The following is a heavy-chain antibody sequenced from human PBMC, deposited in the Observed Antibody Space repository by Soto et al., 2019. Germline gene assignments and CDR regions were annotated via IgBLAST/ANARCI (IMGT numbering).Heavy chain of an antibody. CDR1: GGSFSGYY. J-gene: IGHJ4*02. D-gene: IGHD3-10*02. V-gene: IGHV4-34*01. CDR3: ARSSVRGWSY. Sequence: SETLSRTCAVYGGSFSGYYWSWIRQPPGKGLEWIGEITHSGSTNYNPSLKSRVTISVDTSKNQFSLNLNSVTAADTAAYYCARSSVRGWSYWGQGTLVTVSS. CDR2: ITHSGST.